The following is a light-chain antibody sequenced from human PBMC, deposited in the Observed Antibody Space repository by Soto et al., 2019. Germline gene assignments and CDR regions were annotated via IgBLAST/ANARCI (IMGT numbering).Light chain of an antibody. CDR2: DAS. CDR1: QGISSW. Sequence: DIQMTQSPSTLSASVGDRVTITCRASQGISSWLAWYQQKPGKAPKLLIYDASSLESGVPSRFSGSGSGTEFTLTISSLQPDDFATYYCQQYNSYSWPFGQGTKVEIK. CDR3: QQYNSYSWP. V-gene: IGKV1-5*01. J-gene: IGKJ1*01.